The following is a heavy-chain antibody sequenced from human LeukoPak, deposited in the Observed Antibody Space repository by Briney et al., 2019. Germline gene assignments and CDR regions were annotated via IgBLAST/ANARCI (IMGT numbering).Heavy chain of an antibody. V-gene: IGHV4-59*01. CDR3: ARAAYCGGDCYPSYFDY. Sequence: PSETLSLTCTVSGGSISSYYWSWIRQPPGKGLEWIGYIYYSGSTNYSPSLKSRVTISVDTSKNQFSLKLSSVTAADTAVYYCARAAYCGGDCYPSYFDYWGQGTLVTVSS. J-gene: IGHJ4*02. CDR1: GGSISSYY. D-gene: IGHD2-21*02. CDR2: IYYSGST.